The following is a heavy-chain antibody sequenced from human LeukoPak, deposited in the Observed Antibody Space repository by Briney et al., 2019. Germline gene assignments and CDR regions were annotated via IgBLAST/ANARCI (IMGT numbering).Heavy chain of an antibody. Sequence: GESLKISCAASGFTFSSYGMSWVRQAPGKGLEWVSAISGSGGSTYYADSVKGRFTISRDNSKNTLYLQMNSLRAEDTAVYYCAKAPTYYYGSGSYSVLDYWGQGTLVTVSS. CDR1: GFTFSSYG. D-gene: IGHD3-10*01. CDR3: AKAPTYYYGSGSYSVLDY. J-gene: IGHJ4*02. CDR2: ISGSGGST. V-gene: IGHV3-23*01.